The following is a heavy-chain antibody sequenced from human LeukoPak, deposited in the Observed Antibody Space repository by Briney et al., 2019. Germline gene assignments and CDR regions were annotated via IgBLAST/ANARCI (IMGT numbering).Heavy chain of an antibody. J-gene: IGHJ4*02. CDR3: AKGNDIGGYYYPHFDY. V-gene: IGHV3-30*18. CDR1: GFTFSSYG. D-gene: IGHD3-22*01. Sequence: PGGSLRFSCAASGFTFSSYGMHWVRQAPGKGLEWVAVISSDGNTKNYVDSVKGRFTFSRDNSKNTLYLQMNSLRAEDTAVYYCAKGNDIGGYYYPHFDYWGQGNLVTVSS. CDR2: ISSDGNTK.